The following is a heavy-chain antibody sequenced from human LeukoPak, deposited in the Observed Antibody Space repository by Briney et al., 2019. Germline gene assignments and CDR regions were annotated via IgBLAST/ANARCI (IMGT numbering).Heavy chain of an antibody. CDR3: ARTTEGGYTYDYFYYYYMDV. J-gene: IGHJ6*03. CDR1: GDSISSYY. V-gene: IGHV4-59*01. CDR2: IYYSGST. D-gene: IGHD5-18*01. Sequence: SETLSLTCTVSGDSISSYYWSWIRQFPGKGLEWIGYIYYSGSTNYNPSLKSRVTISVDTSKNQFSLKLSSVTAADTAVYYCARTTEGGYTYDYFYYYYMDVWGKGTTVTISS.